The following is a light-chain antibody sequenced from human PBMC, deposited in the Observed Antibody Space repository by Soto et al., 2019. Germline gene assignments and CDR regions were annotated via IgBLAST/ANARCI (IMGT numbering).Light chain of an antibody. CDR1: TSDVGGYNY. CDR3: CSYAGSDTHV. CDR2: DVS. J-gene: IGLJ1*01. V-gene: IGLV2-11*01. Sequence: QSALTQPHSVSGSPGQSVTISCTGTTSDVGGYNYVSWYQHHPGKAPKLIIYDVSERPSGVPDRFSGSKSGNTGNTASLTISGLQAEDEADYYLCSYAGSDTHVFGSGTKVTVL.